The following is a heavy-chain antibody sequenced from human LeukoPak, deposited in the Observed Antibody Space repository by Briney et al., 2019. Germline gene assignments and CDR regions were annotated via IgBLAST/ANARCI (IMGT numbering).Heavy chain of an antibody. V-gene: IGHV1-3*01. J-gene: IGHJ4*02. CDR1: GYTFTSYA. CDR3: ARAPSSRALFDY. D-gene: IGHD6-13*01. CDR2: ISAGNGNT. Sequence: ASVKVSCKASGYTFTSYAIHWVRQAPGQRLEWMGWISAGNGNTKYSQNFQGRVTFISNTSATTAFMELSSLRSEDTAVYYCARAPSSRALFDYWGQGTLVTVSS.